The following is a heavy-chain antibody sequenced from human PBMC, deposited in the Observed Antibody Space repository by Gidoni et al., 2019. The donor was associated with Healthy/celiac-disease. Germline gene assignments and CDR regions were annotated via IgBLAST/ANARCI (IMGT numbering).Heavy chain of an antibody. CDR2: IIPIFGTA. J-gene: IGHJ6*03. D-gene: IGHD2-2*01. CDR1: GGTFSSYA. Sequence: QVQLVQSGAEVTKPGSSVKVSCKASGGTFSSYAISWVRQAPGQGLEWMGGIIPIFGTANYAQKFQGRVTITADKSTSTAYMELSSLRSEDTAVYYCARFVCSSTSCYPYYYMDVWGKGTTVTVSS. CDR3: ARFVCSSTSCYPYYYMDV. V-gene: IGHV1-69*06.